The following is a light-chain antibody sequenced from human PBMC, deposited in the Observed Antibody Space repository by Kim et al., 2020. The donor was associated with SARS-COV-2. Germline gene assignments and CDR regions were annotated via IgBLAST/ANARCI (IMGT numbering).Light chain of an antibody. CDR1: SLRTYY. CDR3: NSRDSSGNHYV. Sequence: ALEQTRRIPCQGDSLRTYYASWYQQKPGQAPILVMYSKNNRPSGIPDRFSGSSSGNTATLTITGAQAEDEADYYCNSRDSSGNHYVFGPGTQLTVL. J-gene: IGLJ1*01. CDR2: SKN. V-gene: IGLV3-19*01.